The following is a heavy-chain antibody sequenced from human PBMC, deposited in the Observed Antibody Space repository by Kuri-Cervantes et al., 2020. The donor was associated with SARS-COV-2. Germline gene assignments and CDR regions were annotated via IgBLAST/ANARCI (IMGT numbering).Heavy chain of an antibody. D-gene: IGHD6-13*01. Sequence: SETLSLTCTVSGGSISSYYWSWIRQPPGKGLEWIGYIYYSGSTNYNPSLKSRVTISVDTSKNQFSLKLGSVTAADTAVYYCARDGTYSSSWRNLFDPWGQGTLVTVSS. CDR2: IYYSGST. CDR1: GGSISSYY. V-gene: IGHV4-59*12. CDR3: ARDGTYSSSWRNLFDP. J-gene: IGHJ5*02.